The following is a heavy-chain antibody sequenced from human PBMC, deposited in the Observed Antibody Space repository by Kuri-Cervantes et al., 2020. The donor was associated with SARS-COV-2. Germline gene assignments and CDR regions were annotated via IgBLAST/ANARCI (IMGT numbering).Heavy chain of an antibody. V-gene: IGHV4-38-2*01. J-gene: IGHJ3*02. Sequence: SETLSLTCAVSGYSISSGYYWGWIRQPPGKGLEWIGSIYHSGSTYYNPSLKSRVTISVDTSKNQFSLKLSSVTAADTAVYYCARDGHWSIAYAFDIWGQGTVVTVSS. D-gene: IGHD6-6*01. CDR2: IYHSGST. CDR3: ARDGHWSIAYAFDI. CDR1: GYSISSGYY.